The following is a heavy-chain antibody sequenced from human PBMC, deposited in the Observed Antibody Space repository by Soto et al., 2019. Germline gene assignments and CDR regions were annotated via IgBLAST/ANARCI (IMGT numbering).Heavy chain of an antibody. CDR1: GGSISSYY. Sequence: SETLSLTCTVSGGSISSYYWSWIRQPPGKGLEWIGYIYYSGSTNYNPSLKSRVTISVDTSKNQFSLKLSSVTAADTAVYYCALRGYSYGQPLDYWGQGTLVTVSS. D-gene: IGHD5-18*01. V-gene: IGHV4-59*01. CDR2: IYYSGST. J-gene: IGHJ4*02. CDR3: ALRGYSYGQPLDY.